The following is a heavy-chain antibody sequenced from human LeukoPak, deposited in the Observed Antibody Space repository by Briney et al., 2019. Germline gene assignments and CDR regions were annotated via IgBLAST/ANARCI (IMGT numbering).Heavy chain of an antibody. J-gene: IGHJ5*02. V-gene: IGHV4-34*01. D-gene: IGHD2-15*01. Sequence: SETLSLTCAVYGGSFSGYYWSWIRQPPGKGLEWIGSIYRSGNTYYNPSLKSRVTISVDTSKNQFSLKLSSVTAADTAVYYCAREVARQGYCSGGSCANWFDPWGQGTLVTVSS. CDR1: GGSFSGYY. CDR3: AREVARQGYCSGGSCANWFDP. CDR2: IYRSGNT.